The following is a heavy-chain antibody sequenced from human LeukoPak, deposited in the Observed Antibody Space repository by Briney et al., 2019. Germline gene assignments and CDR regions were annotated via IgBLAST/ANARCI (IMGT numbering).Heavy chain of an antibody. CDR3: ARHPVRPYYYGSGSKLNYFDY. CDR2: INHSGST. Sequence: PSETLSLTCAVYGGSFSGYYWSWIRQPPGKGLEWIGEINHSGSTNYNPSLKSRVTISVDTSKNQFSLKLSSVTAADTAVYYCARHPVRPYYYGSGSKLNYFDYWGQGTLVTVSS. V-gene: IGHV4-34*01. D-gene: IGHD3-10*01. CDR1: GGSFSGYY. J-gene: IGHJ4*02.